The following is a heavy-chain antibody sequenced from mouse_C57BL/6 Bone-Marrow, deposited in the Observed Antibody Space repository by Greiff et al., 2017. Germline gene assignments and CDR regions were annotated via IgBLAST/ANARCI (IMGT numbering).Heavy chain of an antibody. Sequence: VQLQLSGAELVRPGASVKLSCTASGFNIKDDYMHLVKQRPEPGLEWIGWIDPENGDTEYASQFQGKATITADTSSNTAYLQLSSLTSEDTAVYYCTTRRYGSSLYWYFDVWGTGTTVTVSS. V-gene: IGHV14-4*01. J-gene: IGHJ1*03. CDR2: IDPENGDT. CDR3: TTRRYGSSLYWYFDV. CDR1: GFNIKDDY. D-gene: IGHD1-1*01.